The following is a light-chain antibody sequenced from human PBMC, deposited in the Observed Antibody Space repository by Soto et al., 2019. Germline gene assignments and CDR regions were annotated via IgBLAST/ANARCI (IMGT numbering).Light chain of an antibody. CDR2: DVI. CDR1: SSDVGGYNS. V-gene: IGLV2-11*01. J-gene: IGLJ1*01. Sequence: QSVLTQPRSVSGSPGQSVTVSCIGTSSDVGGYNSVSWYQEHPGKAPKLMIYDVIKRPSGVPDRFSGSKSGNTASLTISGLLAEDEADYYCCSYVGSCSYVFGTGTKLTVL. CDR3: CSYVGSCSYV.